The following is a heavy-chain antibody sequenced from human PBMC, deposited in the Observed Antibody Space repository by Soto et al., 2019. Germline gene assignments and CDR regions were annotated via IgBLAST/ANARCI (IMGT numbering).Heavy chain of an antibody. CDR2: ISGSGGST. CDR1: GFTFSSYA. V-gene: IGHV3-23*01. D-gene: IGHD3-16*01. J-gene: IGHJ4*02. Sequence: GSLRLSCAASGFTFSSYAMSWVSQAPGKGLEWVSAISGSGGSTYYADSVKGRFTISRDNSKNTLYLQMNSLRAEDTALYYCAKVRNYVGAFDYWGQGTLVTV. CDR3: AKVRNYVGAFDY.